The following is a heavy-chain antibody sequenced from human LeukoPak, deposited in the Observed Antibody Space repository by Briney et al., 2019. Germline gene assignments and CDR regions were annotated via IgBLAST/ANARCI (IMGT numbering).Heavy chain of an antibody. D-gene: IGHD5-18*01. J-gene: IGHJ3*02. Sequence: ASVKVSCTASGYTFTGYYMHWVRLAPGQGLEWMGWINPNSGGTNYAQKFQGRVTMTRDTSISTAYMELSRLRSDDTAVYYCARGRGYSSLGLRGAFDIWGQGTMVTVSS. CDR2: INPNSGGT. CDR3: ARGRGYSSLGLRGAFDI. CDR1: GYTFTGYY. V-gene: IGHV1-2*02.